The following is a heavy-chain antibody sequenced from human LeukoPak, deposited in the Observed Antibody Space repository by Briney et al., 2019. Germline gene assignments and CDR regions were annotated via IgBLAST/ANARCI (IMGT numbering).Heavy chain of an antibody. J-gene: IGHJ4*02. CDR1: GFTFSSYA. CDR2: ISGSGSST. CDR3: ANHSDTAMVYAY. D-gene: IGHD5-18*01. V-gene: IGHV3-23*01. Sequence: GGSLRLSCAASGFTFSSYAMSWVRQAPGKGLEWVSGISGSGSSTYYADSVKGRFTISRDNSKNTLNLQMNSLRAEDAAVYYCANHSDTAMVYAYWGQGTLVTVSS.